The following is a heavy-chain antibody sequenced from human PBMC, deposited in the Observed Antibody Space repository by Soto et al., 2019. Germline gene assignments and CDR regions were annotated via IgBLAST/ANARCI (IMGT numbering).Heavy chain of an antibody. CDR2: INSDGSRT. Sequence: EVQLVESGGGLVQPGGSLGLSCAASGFTFSSYWMHWVRQAPGEGLRWVSRINSDGSRTTYADSVKGRITISRDNAKNTVYLQMNSLSAEDTAVYYCARIETGYYYMDVWGKGTTVTVSS. J-gene: IGHJ6*03. CDR3: ARIETGYYYMDV. CDR1: GFTFSSYW. V-gene: IGHV3-74*01.